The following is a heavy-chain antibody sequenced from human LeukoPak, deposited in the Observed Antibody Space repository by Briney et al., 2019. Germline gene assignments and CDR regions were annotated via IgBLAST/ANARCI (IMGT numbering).Heavy chain of an antibody. V-gene: IGHV3-7*03. CDR1: GFTFSSYW. Sequence: GGSLRLSCAASGFTFSSYWMSWVRQAPGKGLEWVANIKEVGSEKYYLDSVKGRFTISRDNAKNSLYLQMNSLRAEDMALYYCAKGMDRNYGNYFDYWGQGTLVTVSS. CDR3: AKGMDRNYGNYFDY. J-gene: IGHJ4*02. CDR2: IKEVGSEK. D-gene: IGHD1-14*01.